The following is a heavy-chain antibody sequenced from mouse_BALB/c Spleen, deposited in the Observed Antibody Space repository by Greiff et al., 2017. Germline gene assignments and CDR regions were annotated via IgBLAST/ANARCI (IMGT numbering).Heavy chain of an antibody. V-gene: IGHV1-9*01. CDR2: ILPGSGST. D-gene: IGHD2-1*01. Sequence: QVQLQQSGAELMKPGASVKISCKATGYTFSSYWIEWVKQRPGHGLEWIGEILPGSGSTNYNEKFKGKATFTADTSSNTAYMQLSSLTSEDSAVYYCARRGNYPYYFDYWGQGTTLTVSS. CDR1: GYTFSSYW. J-gene: IGHJ2*01. CDR3: ARRGNYPYYFDY.